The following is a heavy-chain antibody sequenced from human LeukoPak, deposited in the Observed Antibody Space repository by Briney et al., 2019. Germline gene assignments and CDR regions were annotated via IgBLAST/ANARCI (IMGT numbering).Heavy chain of an antibody. V-gene: IGHV4-39*07. J-gene: IGHJ4*02. Sequence: PSETLSLTCTVSGGSISSSSYYWGWIRQPPGKGLEWIGEINHSGSTNYNPSLKSRVTISVDTSKNQFSLKLSSVTAADTAVYYCARVNFRTYYYDSSGYYYDDYWGQGTLVTVSS. CDR1: GGSISSSSYY. CDR3: ARVNFRTYYYDSSGYYYDDY. D-gene: IGHD3-22*01. CDR2: INHSGST.